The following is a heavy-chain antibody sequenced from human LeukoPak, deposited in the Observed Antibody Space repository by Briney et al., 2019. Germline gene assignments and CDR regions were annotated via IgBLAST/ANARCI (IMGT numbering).Heavy chain of an antibody. CDR3: ARGDCGGDCYSDY. CDR2: INPSGGST. J-gene: IGHJ4*02. V-gene: IGHV1-46*03. CDR1: GYTVTSYY. D-gene: IGHD2-21*02. Sequence: GASVKVSCKPSGYTVTSYYMHWVRQAPGQGVAWMGIINPSGGSTSYAQKFQGRVTMTRDTSTSTVYMELSSLRSEDTAVDYCARGDCGGDCYSDYWGQGTLVTVSS.